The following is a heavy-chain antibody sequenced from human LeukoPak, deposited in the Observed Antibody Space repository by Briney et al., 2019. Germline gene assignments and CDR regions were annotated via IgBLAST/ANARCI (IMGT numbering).Heavy chain of an antibody. CDR2: INPNSGGT. Sequence: AASVKVSCKASGYIFTDYYMHWVRQAPGQELGWMGRINPNSGGTNYAQKFQGRVTMTRDTSISTAYMELSRLRSDDTAVYYCARVRLDRDSGYDFSFDYWGQGTLVTVSS. CDR1: GYIFTDYY. V-gene: IGHV1-2*06. J-gene: IGHJ4*02. D-gene: IGHD5-12*01. CDR3: ARVRLDRDSGYDFSFDY.